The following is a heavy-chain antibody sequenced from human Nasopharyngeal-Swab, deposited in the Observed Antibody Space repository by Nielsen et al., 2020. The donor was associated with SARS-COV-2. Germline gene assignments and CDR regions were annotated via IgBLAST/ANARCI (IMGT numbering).Heavy chain of an antibody. Sequence: GGSLRLSCAVSGFTLNNYWMHWVRKAPGKGLVWVSRINGEERRTSYADSVKARFTTSRDYAKNTLYLQMNSLRADDAAMYYCARDPHGVRGAMQDAFDLWGQGTMVTVSS. D-gene: IGHD3-16*01. V-gene: IGHV3-74*01. CDR3: ARDPHGVRGAMQDAFDL. J-gene: IGHJ3*01. CDR1: GFTLNNYW. CDR2: INGEERRT.